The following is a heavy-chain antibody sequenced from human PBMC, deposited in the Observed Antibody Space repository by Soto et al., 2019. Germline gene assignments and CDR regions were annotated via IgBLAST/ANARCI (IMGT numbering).Heavy chain of an antibody. D-gene: IGHD3-9*01. CDR1: GFSLSTSGVG. CDR3: AHRPGDWSLFDY. J-gene: IGHJ4*02. V-gene: IGHV2-5*02. Sequence: QITLKESGPTLVKPTQTLTLTCTFSGFSLSTSGVGVGWIRQPPGKALEWLALIYWDDDKRYSPSLKSRPTITKDTSKNQVVLTMTNMDPVDTATYYCAHRPGDWSLFDYWGQGTLVTVSS. CDR2: IYWDDDK.